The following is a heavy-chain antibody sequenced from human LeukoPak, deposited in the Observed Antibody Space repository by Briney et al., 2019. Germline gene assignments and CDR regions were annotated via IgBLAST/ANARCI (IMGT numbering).Heavy chain of an antibody. Sequence: GGSLRLSCAASGFTFSSYGMSWVRQAPGKGLVWVSRINSDGINTSYADSVKGRFTISRDNAKNTLNLQMNSLRAEDTAVYYCARDLGQYYDTSDNWFDPWGQGILVTVSS. D-gene: IGHD3-22*01. J-gene: IGHJ5*02. CDR1: GFTFSSYG. CDR2: INSDGINT. CDR3: ARDLGQYYDTSDNWFDP. V-gene: IGHV3-74*01.